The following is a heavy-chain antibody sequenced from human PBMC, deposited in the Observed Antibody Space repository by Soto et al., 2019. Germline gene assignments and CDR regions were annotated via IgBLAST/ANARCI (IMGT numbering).Heavy chain of an antibody. CDR1: GFTFSSYF. J-gene: IGHJ6*02. Sequence: LRLSCVGSGFTFSSYFMHWVRQSPGKGLEWVAAISYAGRSEYYADSVKGRFTISRDNSKNTLTLQMSSLRAEDTAVFFCVRERTSAVRGMDVWGQGTTVTVSS. D-gene: IGHD3-10*02. CDR2: ISYAGRSE. CDR3: VRERTSAVRGMDV. V-gene: IGHV3-30*04.